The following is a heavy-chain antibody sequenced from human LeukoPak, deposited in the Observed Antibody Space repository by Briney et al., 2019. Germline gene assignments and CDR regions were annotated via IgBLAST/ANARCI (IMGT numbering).Heavy chain of an antibody. J-gene: IGHJ4*02. Sequence: TGGSLRLSCAASGFTFSSYSMNWVRQAPGKGLEWVSYISTSSSTIYYADSVMGRFAISRDNAKNSLYLQMNSLSVEDTAVYYCARHRHASGWYIDYWGQGTLVTVSS. CDR1: GFTFSSYS. CDR2: ISTSSSTI. CDR3: ARHRHASGWYIDY. V-gene: IGHV3-48*01. D-gene: IGHD6-19*01.